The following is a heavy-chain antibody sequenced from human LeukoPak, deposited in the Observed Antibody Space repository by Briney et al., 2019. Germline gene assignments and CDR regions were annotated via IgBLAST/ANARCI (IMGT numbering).Heavy chain of an antibody. D-gene: IGHD3-10*01. CDR2: ISGRGDGT. V-gene: IGHV3-23*01. Sequence: GGSLRLSCAASGFTFSNFAMNWVRRAPGKGLEWVSTISGRGDGTYYADSVKGRFTISRDNSKNTLFLQMSNLSADDTALYYCAKGRLQEGTVFRGVITPVDYWGQGTLVTVAS. CDR3: AKGRLQEGTVFRGVITPVDY. J-gene: IGHJ4*02. CDR1: GFTFSNFA.